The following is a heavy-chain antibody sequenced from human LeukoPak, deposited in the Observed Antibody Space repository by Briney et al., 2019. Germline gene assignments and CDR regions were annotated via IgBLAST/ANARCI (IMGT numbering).Heavy chain of an antibody. J-gene: IGHJ3*02. D-gene: IGHD3-16*02. CDR1: GFTFSSYE. V-gene: IGHV3-48*03. Sequence: GGSLRLSCAASGFTFSSYEMNWVRQAPGKGLEWVSYISSSGSTIYYADSVKGRFTISRDNAKNSLYLQMNSLRAEDTAVYYCASYDYVWGSYRPGAFDIWGQGTMVTVSS. CDR2: ISSSGSTI. CDR3: ASYDYVWGSYRPGAFDI.